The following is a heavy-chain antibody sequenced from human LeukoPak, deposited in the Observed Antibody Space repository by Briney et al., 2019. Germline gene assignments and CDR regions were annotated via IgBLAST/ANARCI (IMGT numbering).Heavy chain of an antibody. CDR1: GFPFSTYW. D-gene: IGHD5/OR15-5a*01. Sequence: GGSLRLSCAASGFPFSTYWMGWVRQAPGKGLQWVANIKPDGSQIYYVDSVKGRFTIPRDNAKNSLFLQMNSLRAEDTAMYYCARVVSWGWFDPWGQGTLVTVSS. J-gene: IGHJ5*02. CDR2: IKPDGSQI. CDR3: ARVVSWGWFDP. V-gene: IGHV3-7*01.